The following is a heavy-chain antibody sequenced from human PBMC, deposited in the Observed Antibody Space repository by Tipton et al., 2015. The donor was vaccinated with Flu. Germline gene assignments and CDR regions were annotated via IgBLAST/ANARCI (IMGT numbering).Heavy chain of an antibody. Sequence: GSLRLSCGASGFTFSRYEMNWVRQAPGKGLEWVSYISSTGSAIYYADSVKGRFTISRDNAKNSLSLQMNSLRAEDTAVYYCARVLGYWSGGSCVYEDAFDIWGQGTMVTVSS. CDR1: GFTFSRYE. CDR3: ARVLGYWSGGSCVYEDAFDI. CDR2: ISSTGSAI. D-gene: IGHD2-15*01. J-gene: IGHJ3*02. V-gene: IGHV3-48*03.